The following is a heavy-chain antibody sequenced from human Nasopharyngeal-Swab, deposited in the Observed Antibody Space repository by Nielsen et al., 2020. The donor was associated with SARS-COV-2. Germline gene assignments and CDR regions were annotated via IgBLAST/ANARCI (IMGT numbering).Heavy chain of an antibody. CDR3: AREVVGGLVDS. Sequence: SETLSLTCNVSGGSISSGSISSYSWSWKRQTPGTGLAWIGYFSYTGITKYNPSLKSRVTLTVDMSKKQFSLKLSSGAAADTAVYYCAREVVGGLVDSWGQGTLVTVSS. CDR2: FSYTGIT. D-gene: IGHD1-26*01. CDR1: GGSISSGSISSYS. V-gene: IGHV4-61*01. J-gene: IGHJ4*02.